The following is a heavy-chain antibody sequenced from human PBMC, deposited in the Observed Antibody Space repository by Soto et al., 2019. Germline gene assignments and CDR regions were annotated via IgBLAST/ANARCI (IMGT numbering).Heavy chain of an antibody. D-gene: IGHD6-19*01. Sequence: EVKLVESGGGLVQPGGSLRLSCAASGFTDSSNYMSWVRQDPGKGLEWVSVIYSGGSTYYADSVKGRFTSSRHNSKNTLYLQMNTLRAEDTAVYYCAREGAGTDYWGQGTLVTVSS. J-gene: IGHJ4*02. CDR2: IYSGGST. CDR1: GFTDSSNY. CDR3: AREGAGTDY. V-gene: IGHV3-53*04.